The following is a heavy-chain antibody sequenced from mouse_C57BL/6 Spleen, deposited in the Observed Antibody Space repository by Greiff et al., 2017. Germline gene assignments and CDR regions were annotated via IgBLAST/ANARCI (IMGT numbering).Heavy chain of an antibody. J-gene: IGHJ2*01. CDR3: ARGRWLLPFDY. CDR2: IYPSDSET. V-gene: IGHV1-61*01. CDR1: GYTFTSYW. Sequence: QVQLQQPGAELVRPGSSVKLSCKASGYTFTSYWMDWVKQRPGQGLEWIGNIYPSDSETHYNQKFKDKATLTVDKSSSTAYMQLSSLTSEDSAVYYCARGRWLLPFDYWGQGTTLTVSS. D-gene: IGHD2-3*01.